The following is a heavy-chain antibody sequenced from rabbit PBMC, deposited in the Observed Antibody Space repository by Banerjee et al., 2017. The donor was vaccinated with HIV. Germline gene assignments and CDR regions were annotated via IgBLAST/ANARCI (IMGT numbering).Heavy chain of an antibody. CDR1: GFDFSSYY. CDR3: ARDRYAGSSYYKDL. D-gene: IGHD8-1*01. Sequence: QLKESGGGLVQPGGSLKLSCKASGFDFSSYYMSWVRQAPGKGLEWIGYIDPVFGSTYYASWVNGRFTISSHNAQNTLYLQLNSLTAADTATYFCARDRYAGSSYYKDLWGQGTLVTVS. V-gene: IGHV1S7*01. CDR2: IDPVFGST. J-gene: IGHJ4*01.